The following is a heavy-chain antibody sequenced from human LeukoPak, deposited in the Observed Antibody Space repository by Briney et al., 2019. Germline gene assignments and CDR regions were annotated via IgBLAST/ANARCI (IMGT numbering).Heavy chain of an antibody. CDR3: ARESIAAAGDAFDI. V-gene: IGHV3-21*01. D-gene: IGHD6-13*01. CDR1: GFTFISYS. CDR2: ISSSSSYI. J-gene: IGHJ3*02. Sequence: LGGSLRLSCAASGFTFISYSMNWVRQAPGKGLEWVSSISSSSSYIYYADSVKGRFTISRDNAKNSLYLQMNSLRAEDTAVYYCARESIAAAGDAFDIWGQGTMVTVSS.